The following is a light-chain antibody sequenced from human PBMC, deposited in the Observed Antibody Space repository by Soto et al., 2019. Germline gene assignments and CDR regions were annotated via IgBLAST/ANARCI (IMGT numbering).Light chain of an antibody. V-gene: IGLV2-14*01. CDR3: SSYTSSSTYV. J-gene: IGLJ1*01. CDR1: SSDVGGYNY. CDR2: DVS. Sequence: QSALTQPASVSGSPGQSITISCTGDSSDVGGYNYVSWYQQHPGKAPKLMIYDVSNRPSGVSNRFSGSKSGNTASLTISGLQAEDVADYYCSSYTSSSTYVFGTGTKLTVL.